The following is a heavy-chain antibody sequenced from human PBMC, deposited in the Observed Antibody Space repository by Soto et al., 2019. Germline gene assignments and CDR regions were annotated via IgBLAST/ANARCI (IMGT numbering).Heavy chain of an antibody. V-gene: IGHV3-23*01. Sequence: GGSLRLSCAASGFTFSSYAMSWVRQAPGKGLEWVSAISGSGGSTYYADSVKGRFTISRDNSKNTLYLQMNSLRAEDTAVYYCANNGWATTPYYFDYWGKEPWSPSPQ. J-gene: IGHJ4*01. CDR2: ISGSGGST. CDR3: ANNGWATTPYYFDY. CDR1: GFTFSSYA. D-gene: IGHD1-1*01.